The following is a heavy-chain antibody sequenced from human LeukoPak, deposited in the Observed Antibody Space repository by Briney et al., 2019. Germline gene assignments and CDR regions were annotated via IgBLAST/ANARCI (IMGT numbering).Heavy chain of an antibody. CDR2: IYTSGST. D-gene: IGHD3-10*01. J-gene: IGHJ4*02. Sequence: SETLSLTCTVSGGSISSGSYYWSWIRQPAGKGLEWIGRIYTSGSTNYNPSLKSRVTISVDTSKNQFSLKLSSVTAADTAVYYCARDMGFGDPFDYWSQGTLVTVSS. CDR3: ARDMGFGDPFDY. CDR1: GGSISSGSYY. V-gene: IGHV4-61*02.